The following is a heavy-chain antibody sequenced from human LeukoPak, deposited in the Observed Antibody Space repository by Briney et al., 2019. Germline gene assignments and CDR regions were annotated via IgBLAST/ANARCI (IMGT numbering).Heavy chain of an antibody. D-gene: IGHD3-22*01. J-gene: IGHJ5*02. V-gene: IGHV3-21*01. CDR2: ISSSSSYI. Sequence: PGGSLRLSCAASGFTFSSYSMNWVRQAPGKGLEWVSSISSSSSYIYYADSVKGRFTISRDNAKNSLYLQMNSLRAEDTAVYYCARDVAAYDSSPPRFDPWGQGTLVTVSS. CDR3: ARDVAAYDSSPPRFDP. CDR1: GFTFSSYS.